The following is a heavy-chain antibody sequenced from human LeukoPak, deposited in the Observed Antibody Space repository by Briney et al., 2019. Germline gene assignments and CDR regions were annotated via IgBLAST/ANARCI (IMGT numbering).Heavy chain of an antibody. Sequence: GGSLRLSCAASGFTFSSYAMSWDRQAPGKGLEWVSAISGSGGSTYYADSVKGRFTISRDNSKNTLYLQMNSLRAEDTAVYYCANVVGAPPRDYWGQGTLVTVSS. J-gene: IGHJ4*02. V-gene: IGHV3-23*01. CDR2: ISGSGGST. CDR3: ANVVGAPPRDY. CDR1: GFTFSSYA. D-gene: IGHD1-26*01.